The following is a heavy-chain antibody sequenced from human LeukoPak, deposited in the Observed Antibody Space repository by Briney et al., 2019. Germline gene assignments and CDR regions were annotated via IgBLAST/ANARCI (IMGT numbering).Heavy chain of an antibody. CDR1: GFTFSSYW. Sequence: GGSLRLSCAASGFTFSSYWMHWVRQAPGKGLVWVSRINSDGSSTSYADSVKGRFTISRDNAKNTLYLQMNSLRAEDTAVYYCARAEYSSSRYGFAFDIWGQGTMVTVSS. V-gene: IGHV3-74*01. CDR3: ARAEYSSSRYGFAFDI. CDR2: INSDGSST. D-gene: IGHD6-13*01. J-gene: IGHJ3*02.